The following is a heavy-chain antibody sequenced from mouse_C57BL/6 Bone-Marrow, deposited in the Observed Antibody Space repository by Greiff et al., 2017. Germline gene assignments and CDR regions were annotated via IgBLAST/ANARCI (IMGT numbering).Heavy chain of an antibody. V-gene: IGHV1-64*01. CDR1: GYTFTSYW. CDR3: ARRDYCGSSYGLGWYFDV. J-gene: IGHJ1*03. Sequence: QVQLQQPGAELVKPGASVKLSCKASGYTFTSYWMHWVKQRPGQGLEWIGMIHPNSGSTNYNEKFKSKATLTVDKSSSTAYMQLSSLTSEDSAVYYCARRDYCGSSYGLGWYFDVWGTGTTVTVSS. D-gene: IGHD1-1*01. CDR2: IHPNSGST.